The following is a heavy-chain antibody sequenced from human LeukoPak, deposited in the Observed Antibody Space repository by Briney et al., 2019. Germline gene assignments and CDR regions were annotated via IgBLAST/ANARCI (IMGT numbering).Heavy chain of an antibody. CDR2: IYTSGST. Sequence: PSETLSLTCTVSGGSISSYYWSWIRQPAGKGLEWIGRIYTSGSTNYNPSLKSRVTMSVDTSKNQFSLKLNSVTAADTAVYYCARGFDYYYGSGSYYNPTYYFDYWGQGTLDTVSS. V-gene: IGHV4-4*07. J-gene: IGHJ4*02. D-gene: IGHD3-10*01. CDR3: ARGFDYYYGSGSYYNPTYYFDY. CDR1: GGSISSYY.